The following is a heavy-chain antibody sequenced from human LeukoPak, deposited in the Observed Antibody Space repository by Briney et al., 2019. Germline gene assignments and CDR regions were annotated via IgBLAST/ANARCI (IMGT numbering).Heavy chain of an antibody. CDR3: ARERSGSYWKGRDDAFDI. D-gene: IGHD1-26*01. CDR2: IWYDGSNK. J-gene: IGHJ3*02. V-gene: IGHV3-33*01. Sequence: GGSLRLSCAASGFTFSSYGMHWVRQAPGKGLEWVAVIWYDGSNKYYADSVKGRFTISRDNSKNTLYLQMNSLRAEDTAVYYCARERSGSYWKGRDDAFDIWGQGAMVTVSS. CDR1: GFTFSSYG.